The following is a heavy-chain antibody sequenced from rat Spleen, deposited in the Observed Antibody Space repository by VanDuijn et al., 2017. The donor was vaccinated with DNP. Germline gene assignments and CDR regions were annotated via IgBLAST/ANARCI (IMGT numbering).Heavy chain of an antibody. CDR1: GFSLTSNG. Sequence: QVQLKESGPGLVQPSETLSLTCTVSGFSLTSNGVGWVRQPLGKGLVWMGTIWAGGSTNYNSAVQSRLSISRDTSKSLVFLKMNSLQTEDTAMYFCARTTETIVSSYYFDYWGQGVMVTVSS. J-gene: IGHJ2*01. CDR3: ARTTETIVSSYYFDY. CDR2: IWAGGST. D-gene: IGHD1-11*01. V-gene: IGHV2-72*01.